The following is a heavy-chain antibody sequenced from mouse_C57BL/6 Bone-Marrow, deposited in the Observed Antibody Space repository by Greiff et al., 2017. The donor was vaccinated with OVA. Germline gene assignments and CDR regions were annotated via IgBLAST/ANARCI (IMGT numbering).Heavy chain of an antibody. V-gene: IGHV2-5*01. D-gene: IGHD2-1*01. Sequence: QVQLQQSGPGLVQPSQSLSITCTVSGFSFTSYGVHWVRQSPGQGLEWLGVIWRGGSRDYYAAFMSSLSINKENSKSQFFFKMNSLQADDTAIYYCAKTSLLSTVYAMDYWGQGTSVTVSS. CDR1: GFSFTSYG. CDR3: AKTSLLSTVYAMDY. J-gene: IGHJ4*01. CDR2: IWRGGSR.